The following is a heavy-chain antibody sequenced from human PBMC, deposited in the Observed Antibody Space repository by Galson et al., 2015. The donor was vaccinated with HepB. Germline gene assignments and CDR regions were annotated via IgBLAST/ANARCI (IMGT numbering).Heavy chain of an antibody. D-gene: IGHD6-25*01. CDR3: AKPYRGSTAAAFDI. CDR2: LNPSGDST. CDR1: GNTFTSYY. V-gene: IGHV1-46*01. Sequence: SCKASGNTFTSYYIHWVQQAPGQGLDWMGILNPSGDSTSYAQKFQGRVTMTRDTSTSTVYMELSSLRSEDTAVYYCAKPYRGSTAAAFDIWGQGTMVTVSS. J-gene: IGHJ3*02.